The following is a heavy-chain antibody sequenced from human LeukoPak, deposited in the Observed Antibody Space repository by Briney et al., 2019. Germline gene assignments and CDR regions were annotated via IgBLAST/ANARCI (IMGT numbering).Heavy chain of an antibody. CDR1: GGSISSYY. J-gene: IGHJ4*02. CDR2: IYYSGST. Sequence: SETLSLTCTVSGGSISSYYWSWIRQPPGKGLEWIGYIYYSGSTNYNPSLKSRVTISVDTSKNQFSLKLSSVTAADTAVYYCARDQPGWYFDYWGQGTLVTVSS. D-gene: IGHD1-14*01. CDR3: ARDQPGWYFDY. V-gene: IGHV4-59*12.